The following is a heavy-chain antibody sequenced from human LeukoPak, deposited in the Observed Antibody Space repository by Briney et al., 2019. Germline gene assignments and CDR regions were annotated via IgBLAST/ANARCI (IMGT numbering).Heavy chain of an antibody. J-gene: IGHJ5*02. V-gene: IGHV1-3*01. CDR3: AREGLLLWFGELGKNWFDP. CDR2: INAGNGNT. Sequence: AAVKVSCKASGYTFTSYAWHWVRQPPGQRLEWMGWINAGNGNTKYSQKFQGRVAITRDTSASTAYMELSSLRSEDTAVYYCAREGLLLWFGELGKNWFDPWGQGTLVTVSS. CDR1: GYTFTSYA. D-gene: IGHD3-10*01.